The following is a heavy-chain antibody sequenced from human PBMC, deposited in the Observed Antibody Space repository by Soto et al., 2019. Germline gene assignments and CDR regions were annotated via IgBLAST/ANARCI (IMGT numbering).Heavy chain of an antibody. CDR1: GGSISSGGYY. Sequence: QVQLQESGPGLVKPSQTLSLTCTVSGGSISSGGYYWSWIRQHPGKGLEWIGYIYYSGSTYYNPTLKSRFTISVDTSKNQFSLKLSSVTAADTAVYYCARDPQRTYPDDAFDIWGQGTMVTVSS. J-gene: IGHJ3*02. CDR3: ARDPQRTYPDDAFDI. V-gene: IGHV4-31*03. CDR2: IYYSGST. D-gene: IGHD1-1*01.